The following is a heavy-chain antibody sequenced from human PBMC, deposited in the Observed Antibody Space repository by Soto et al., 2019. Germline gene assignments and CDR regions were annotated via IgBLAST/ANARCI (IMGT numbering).Heavy chain of an antibody. V-gene: IGHV1-18*01. CDR2: ISPYTGNT. CDR1: GYIFDNYG. J-gene: IGHJ6*02. Sequence: QVQLVQSGDEVKKPGASVKVSCKASGYIFDNYGIARVRQAPGQGLEWMGWISPYTGNTHSASKVQGRLTMTTDTYTSTAYMDRGRLTSDDTAVYYCVMVDNYVTPTPQDVLGQGTTVTVSS. D-gene: IGHD3-16*01. CDR3: VMVDNYVTPTPQDV.